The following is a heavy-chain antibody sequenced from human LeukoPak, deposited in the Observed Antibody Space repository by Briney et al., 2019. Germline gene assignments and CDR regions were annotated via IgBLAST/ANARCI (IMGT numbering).Heavy chain of an antibody. CDR3: AREYRHQPD. D-gene: IGHD2/OR15-2a*01. CDR2: MNPNSGNT. Sequence: AASVKVSCEASGYTFTSYDINWLRQASGQGLEWMGWMNPNSGNTGYAQKFQGRFTMTWDTSIATAYMELSSLRSEDTAVYYCAREYRHQPDWGQGTLVTVSS. CDR1: GYTFTSYD. V-gene: IGHV1-8*01. J-gene: IGHJ4*02.